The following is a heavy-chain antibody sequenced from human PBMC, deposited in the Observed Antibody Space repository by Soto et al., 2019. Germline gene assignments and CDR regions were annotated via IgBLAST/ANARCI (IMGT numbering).Heavy chain of an antibody. CDR2: INPSGGST. V-gene: IGHV1-46*01. J-gene: IGHJ6*02. Sequence: QVQLVQSGAEVKKPGASVKVSCKASGYTFTSYYMHWVRQAPGQGLEWMRIINPSGGSTSYAQKFQGRLTMTRDTSTSTVYMELSSLRSEDTAVYYCARDYAPVAGTHYYGMDVWGQGTTVTVSS. D-gene: IGHD6-19*01. CDR3: ARDYAPVAGTHYYGMDV. CDR1: GYTFTSYY.